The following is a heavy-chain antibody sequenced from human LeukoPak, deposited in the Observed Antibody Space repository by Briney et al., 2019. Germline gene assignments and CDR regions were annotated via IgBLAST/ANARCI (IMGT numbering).Heavy chain of an antibody. Sequence: GKSLILSCAASGFIFSHYGMHWVRQAPGKGLEWVAVIWSDATNRFYGASVKGRFTISRDNSQNTVFLQMNSLRAEDTAIYYCARDAQRGFDYSNSLEYWGHGTLVTVSS. CDR2: IWSDATNR. CDR1: GFIFSHYG. V-gene: IGHV3-33*01. J-gene: IGHJ4*01. D-gene: IGHD4-11*01. CDR3: ARDAQRGFDYSNSLEY.